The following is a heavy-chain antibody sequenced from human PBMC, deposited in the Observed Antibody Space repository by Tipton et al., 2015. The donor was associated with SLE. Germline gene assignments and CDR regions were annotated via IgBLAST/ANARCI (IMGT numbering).Heavy chain of an antibody. CDR2: INYSGST. J-gene: IGHJ4*02. V-gene: IGHV4-39*01. CDR3: ARHGSMIETDYFDH. Sequence: TLSLTCTVSDGSISSSSYYWGWIRQPPGKGLEWIGSINYSGSTYYNSSLKSRVTISVDTSKNQFSLKLSSVTAADTAIYFCARHGSMIETDYFDHWGQGTLVTVSS. D-gene: IGHD3-22*01. CDR1: DGSISSSSYY.